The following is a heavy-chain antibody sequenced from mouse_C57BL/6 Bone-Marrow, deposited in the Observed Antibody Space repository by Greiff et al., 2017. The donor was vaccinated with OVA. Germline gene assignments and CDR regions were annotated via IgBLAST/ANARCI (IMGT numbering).Heavy chain of an antibody. Sequence: EVQLQQSGAELVRPGASVKLSCTASGFNIKDYYMHWVKQRPEQGLEWIGRIDPEDGDTEYASKFQGKATITADTSSNTAYLQLSSLTSEDTAVYYCTLCSGNDELAYWGQGTLVTVSA. J-gene: IGHJ3*01. D-gene: IGHD6-1*01. CDR3: TLCSGNDELAY. CDR1: GFNIKDYY. CDR2: IDPEDGDT. V-gene: IGHV14-4*01.